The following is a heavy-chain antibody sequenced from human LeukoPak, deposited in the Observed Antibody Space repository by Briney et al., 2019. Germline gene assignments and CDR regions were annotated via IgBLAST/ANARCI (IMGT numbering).Heavy chain of an antibody. CDR1: GYSFTSYW. CDR2: IYPGDSDT. V-gene: IGHV5-51*01. J-gene: IGHJ4*02. Sequence: GESLKISCKGSGYSFTSYWIGWVRRMPGKGLQWMGIIYPGDSDTRYSPSFHGQVTISADKSITTAYPQWSSLKASDTAMYYCARQRGEQGYFDYWGQGTLVTVSS. CDR3: ARQRGEQGYFDY. D-gene: IGHD3-10*01.